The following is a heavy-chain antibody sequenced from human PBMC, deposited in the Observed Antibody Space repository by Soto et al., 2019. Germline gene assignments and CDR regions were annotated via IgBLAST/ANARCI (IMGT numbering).Heavy chain of an antibody. D-gene: IGHD6-19*01. Sequence: ASVKVSCKASGYTFTSYGISWVRQAPGQGLEWMGWVSAYNGNTNYAQKLQGRVTMTTDTSTSTAYMELRSLRSDDTAVYYCASDNSPLAGTLYYYMDVWGKGTPVTFSS. CDR3: ASDNSPLAGTLYYYMDV. V-gene: IGHV1-18*01. CDR2: VSAYNGNT. CDR1: GYTFTSYG. J-gene: IGHJ6*03.